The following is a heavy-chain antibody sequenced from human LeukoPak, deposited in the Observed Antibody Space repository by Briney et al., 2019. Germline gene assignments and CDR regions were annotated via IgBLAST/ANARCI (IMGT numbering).Heavy chain of an antibody. CDR3: ARLLGEKHESSGHNDDY. V-gene: IGHV4-34*01. CDR2: INHSGST. J-gene: IGHJ4*02. D-gene: IGHD3-22*01. CDR1: GGSFSGYY. Sequence: SETLSLTCAIYGGSFSGYYWSWIRQPPGKGLEWIGEINHSGSTNYNPSLKSRVTISVDTSKNQFSLKLSSVTAADTAVYYCARLLGEKHESSGHNDDYWGQGTLVTVSS.